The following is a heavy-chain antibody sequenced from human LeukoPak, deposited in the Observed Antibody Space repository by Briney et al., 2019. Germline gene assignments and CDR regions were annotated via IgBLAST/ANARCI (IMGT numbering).Heavy chain of an antibody. CDR1: GFTFSSYS. Sequence: GGSLRLSCAASGFTFSSYSMNWVRQAPGKGLEGVSSITWSGSSTYYADSVKGRFTISRDNSKDTLYLQINSLRVEDTAVYYCAKDPRSSSWSYYFDYWGQGTLVTVSS. D-gene: IGHD6-13*01. CDR2: ITWSGSST. V-gene: IGHV3-23*01. J-gene: IGHJ4*02. CDR3: AKDPRSSSWSYYFDY.